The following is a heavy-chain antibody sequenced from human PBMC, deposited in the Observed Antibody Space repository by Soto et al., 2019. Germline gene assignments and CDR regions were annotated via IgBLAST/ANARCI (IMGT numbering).Heavy chain of an antibody. V-gene: IGHV3-74*03. D-gene: IGHD3-10*01. Sequence: QPGGSLRLSCAAAGFTFGDYWLHWVRQPPGKGPEWVSRMTSDGRTVQYAAFVKGRFTVSRDNAKNTLYLVNNKIEAEDTAVYYCARAGVDYWGPGTLVTVSS. CDR1: GFTFGDYW. J-gene: IGHJ4*02. CDR2: MTSDGRTV. CDR3: ARAGVDY.